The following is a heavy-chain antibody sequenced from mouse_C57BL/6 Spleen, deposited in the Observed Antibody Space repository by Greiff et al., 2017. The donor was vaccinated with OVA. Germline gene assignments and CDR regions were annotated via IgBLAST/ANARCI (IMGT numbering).Heavy chain of an antibody. CDR1: GFNIKDDY. CDR2: IDPENGDT. CDR3: TTWPTTVVPFAY. D-gene: IGHD1-1*01. Sequence: VQLQHSGAELVRPGASVKLSCTASGFNIKDDYMHWVKQRPEQGLEWIGWIDPENGDTEYASKFQGKATITADTSSNTAYLQLSSLTSEDTAVYYCTTWPTTVVPFAYWGQGTLVTVSA. V-gene: IGHV14-4*01. J-gene: IGHJ3*01.